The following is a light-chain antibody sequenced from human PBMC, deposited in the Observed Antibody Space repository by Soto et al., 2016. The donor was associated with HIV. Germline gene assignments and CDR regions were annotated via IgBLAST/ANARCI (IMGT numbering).Light chain of an antibody. V-gene: IGKV1-5*03. Sequence: DIQMTQSPSTLSASVGDTVTITCRASQSISTWLAWNQQKPGKAPKFLIYKASNLESGVPSRFSGSGSGTEFTLTISGLQPDDFATYYCQQYTYYPWTFGQGTKVE. CDR1: QSISTW. CDR2: KAS. CDR3: QQYTYYPWT. J-gene: IGKJ1*01.